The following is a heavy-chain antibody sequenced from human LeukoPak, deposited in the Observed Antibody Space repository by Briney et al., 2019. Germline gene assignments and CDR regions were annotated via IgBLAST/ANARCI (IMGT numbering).Heavy chain of an antibody. V-gene: IGHV4-30-4*01. CDR3: ARRNTIFGVVYDY. Sequence: SETLSLTCTVSGGSISSGGYYWSWIRQHPGKGLEWIGYIYYSGSTYYNPSLKSRVTISVDTSKKQFSLKLSSVTAADTAVYYCARRNTIFGVVYDYWGQGTLVTVSS. CDR2: IYYSGST. D-gene: IGHD3-3*01. J-gene: IGHJ4*02. CDR1: GGSISSGGYY.